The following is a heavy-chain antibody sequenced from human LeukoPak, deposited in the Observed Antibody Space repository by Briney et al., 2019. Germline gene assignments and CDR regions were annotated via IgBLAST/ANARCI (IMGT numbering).Heavy chain of an antibody. Sequence: MSSQTLSLTCTVSGGSISSGGYYWSWIRQPPGKGLEWIGYIYHSGSTYYNPSLKSRVTISVDRSKNQFSLKLSSVTAADTAVYYCARTPSTYYYESSGYYFDYWGQGTLVTVSS. CDR3: ARTPSTYYYESSGYYFDY. V-gene: IGHV4-30-2*01. J-gene: IGHJ4*02. D-gene: IGHD3-22*01. CDR2: IYHSGST. CDR1: GGSISSGGYY.